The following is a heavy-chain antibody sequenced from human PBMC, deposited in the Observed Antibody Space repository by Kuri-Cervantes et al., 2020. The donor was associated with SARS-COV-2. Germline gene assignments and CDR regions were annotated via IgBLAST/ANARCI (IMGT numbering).Heavy chain of an antibody. CDR1: GFTFDDYG. J-gene: IGHJ4*02. CDR2: INWNGGST. V-gene: IGHV3-20*01. Sequence: GESLMISCAASGFTFDDYGMSWVRQAPGKGLEWVSGINWNGGSTGYADSVKGRFTISRDNAKNSLCLQMNSMRAEDTALDHCARVRWDGWWNYYFDYWGQGTLVTGSS. CDR3: ARVRWDGWWNYYFDY. D-gene: IGHD1-7*01.